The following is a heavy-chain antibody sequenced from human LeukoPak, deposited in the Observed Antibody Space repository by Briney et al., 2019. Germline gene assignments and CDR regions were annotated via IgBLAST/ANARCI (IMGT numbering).Heavy chain of an antibody. J-gene: IGHJ4*02. D-gene: IGHD3-10*01. CDR1: GYTFTGYY. Sequence: GASVKVSCKASGYTFTGYYMHWVRQAPGQGLEWMGWINHNSGGTNYAQKFQGWVTMTRDTSIGTAYMELSRLRSDDTAVYYCARGDGESLHFDYWGQGTLVTVSS. CDR2: INHNSGGT. CDR3: ARGDGESLHFDY. V-gene: IGHV1-2*04.